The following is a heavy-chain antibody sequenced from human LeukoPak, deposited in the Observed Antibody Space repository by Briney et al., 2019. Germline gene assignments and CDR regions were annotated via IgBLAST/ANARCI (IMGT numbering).Heavy chain of an antibody. CDR2: IDPNSGDT. D-gene: IGHD3-16*01. V-gene: IGHV1-2*02. CDR1: GYTFTGHY. J-gene: IGHJ4*02. Sequence: GASVKVSCKASGYTFTGHYMHWVRQAPGQGLEWMGWIDPNSGDTNYAQKFQGRVTMTRDTSISTAYMELSRLRSDDTAVYYCARGDIGSVDYWGQGTLVTVSS. CDR3: ARGDIGSVDY.